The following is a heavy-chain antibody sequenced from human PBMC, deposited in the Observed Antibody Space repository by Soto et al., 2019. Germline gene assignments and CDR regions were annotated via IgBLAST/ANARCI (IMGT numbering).Heavy chain of an antibody. D-gene: IGHD6-19*01. Sequence: PGGSRRLSCADSEFTFRRYPMRWVRHAPGNGLEWVSAISCGGGSTDYSNSVKGRFTIFRDXSKNTLYRQMNRLRAEDTAVYYCAKDWTGSSGWGVYYYYGMDVWGQGATVTVSS. J-gene: IGHJ6*02. CDR3: AKDWTGSSGWGVYYYYGMDV. CDR2: ISCGGGST. V-gene: IGHV3-23*01. CDR1: EFTFRRYP.